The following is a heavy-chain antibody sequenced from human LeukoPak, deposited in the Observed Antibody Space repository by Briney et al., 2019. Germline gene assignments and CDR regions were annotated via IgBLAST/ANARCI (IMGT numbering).Heavy chain of an antibody. Sequence: PSQTLSLTCAISGDSVSSNSAAWNWIRQSPSRGLEWLGRTYYRSKGYNDYAVSVKSRITINPDTSKNQFSLQLNSVTPEDTAVYYCAKETYYYGSGSYFHDAFDIWGQGTMVTVSS. CDR3: AKETYYYGSGSYFHDAFDI. CDR1: GDSVSSNSAA. V-gene: IGHV6-1*01. D-gene: IGHD3-10*01. J-gene: IGHJ3*02. CDR2: TYYRSKGYN.